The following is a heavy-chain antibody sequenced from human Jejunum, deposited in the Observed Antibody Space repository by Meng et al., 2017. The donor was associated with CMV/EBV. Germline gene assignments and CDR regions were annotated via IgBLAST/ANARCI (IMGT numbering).Heavy chain of an antibody. D-gene: IGHD1-7*01. Sequence: SGCAFSDYWWRWVRQVPGKGLVWVARISSDGSASTYAAPVRRLFTIASSNAENILYLQMTSLRADDTALYYGARVTEWNYRFDPWGQGTLVTVSS. CDR1: GCAFSDYW. V-gene: IGHV3-74*01. CDR3: ARVTEWNYRFDP. CDR2: ISSDGSAS. J-gene: IGHJ5*02.